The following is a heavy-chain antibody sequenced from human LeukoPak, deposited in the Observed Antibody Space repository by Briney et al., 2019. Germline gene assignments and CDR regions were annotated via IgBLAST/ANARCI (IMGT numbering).Heavy chain of an antibody. Sequence: ASVKVSCKASVYTFTSYYMHWVRQAPGHGLEWVGIINPRGCNTRYAQKFQGRVTMTRDTSTSTVYIELSSLRSEDTAVYYCAREDNWRSLGYWGQGTLVAVSS. D-gene: IGHD1-20*01. CDR3: AREDNWRSLGY. J-gene: IGHJ4*02. CDR2: INPRGCNT. CDR1: VYTFTSYY. V-gene: IGHV1-46*01.